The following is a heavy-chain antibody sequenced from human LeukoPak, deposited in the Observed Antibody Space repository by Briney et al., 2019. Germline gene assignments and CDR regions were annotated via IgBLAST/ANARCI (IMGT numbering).Heavy chain of an antibody. D-gene: IGHD2-2*01. J-gene: IGHJ5*02. V-gene: IGHV1-8*01. Sequence: GASVKVSCKASGYTFTSYDINWVRQATGQGLEWMGWMNPNSGNTGYAQKVQGRVTMTRNTSISTAYMELSSLRSEDTAVYYCARHVVVPAALNEGFDPWGQGTLVTVSS. CDR2: MNPNSGNT. CDR3: ARHVVVPAALNEGFDP. CDR1: GYTFTSYD.